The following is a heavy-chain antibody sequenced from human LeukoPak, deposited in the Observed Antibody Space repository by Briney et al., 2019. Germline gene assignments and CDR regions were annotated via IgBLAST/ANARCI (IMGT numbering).Heavy chain of an antibody. J-gene: IGHJ4*02. CDR3: VRDYGVNPYDY. D-gene: IGHD4-23*01. CDR2: LTGSGGTT. V-gene: IGHV3-23*01. CDR1: GFTFSSCA. Sequence: GGSLRLSCAASGFTFSSCAMSRVRQAPGKGLEWVSGLTGSGGTTYYADSVKGRFTISRDNSKNTLYLQMNTLRVEDTAIYYCVRDYGVNPYDYWGQGTLVTVSS.